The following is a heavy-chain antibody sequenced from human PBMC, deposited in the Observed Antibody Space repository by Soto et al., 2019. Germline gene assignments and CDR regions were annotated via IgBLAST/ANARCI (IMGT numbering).Heavy chain of an antibody. Sequence: QVHLVQSGAEVKKPGASVKVSCKASGYSFTSNGITWVRQPPGQGLEWMAWISAYNGDTHYAQKFQGRVTMTTDKSTSTTYMELRSLRSDDTAVYYCAGKYNWNDVDYYYSYSMDVWGQGTTVTVSS. J-gene: IGHJ6*02. CDR2: ISAYNGDT. CDR1: GYSFTSNG. V-gene: IGHV1-18*01. D-gene: IGHD1-20*01. CDR3: AGKYNWNDVDYYYSYSMDV.